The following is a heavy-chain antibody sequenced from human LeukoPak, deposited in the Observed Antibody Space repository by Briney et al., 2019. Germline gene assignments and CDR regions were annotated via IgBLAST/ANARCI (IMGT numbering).Heavy chain of an antibody. D-gene: IGHD3-3*01. V-gene: IGHV3-23*01. CDR2: ISGSSGST. CDR3: ARGGLRFLEWLPPFYFDY. Sequence: PGGSLRLSCAASGFTFSSYAMNWVRQAPGKGLEWVSTISGSSGSTYYADSVKGRFTISRDNSKNTLYLQMNGLRAEDTAVYYCARGGLRFLEWLPPFYFDYWGQGTLVTVSS. J-gene: IGHJ4*02. CDR1: GFTFSSYA.